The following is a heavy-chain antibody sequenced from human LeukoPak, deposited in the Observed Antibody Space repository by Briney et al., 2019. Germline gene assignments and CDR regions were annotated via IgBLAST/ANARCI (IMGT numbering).Heavy chain of an antibody. CDR2: ISGSGGNT. V-gene: IGHV3-23*01. Sequence: GGSLRLSCAASGFTFSSYAMSWVRQAPGKGLEWVSAISGSGGNTDYADCVKGRFTISRDNSKNTLYLQMNSLRAEDTAVYYCAKDLGSGFHEFDYWGQGTLVTVSS. CDR1: GFTFSSYA. D-gene: IGHD6-19*01. J-gene: IGHJ4*02. CDR3: AKDLGSGFHEFDY.